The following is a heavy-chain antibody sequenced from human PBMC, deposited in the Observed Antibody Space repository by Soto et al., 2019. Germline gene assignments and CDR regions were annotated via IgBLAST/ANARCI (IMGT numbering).Heavy chain of an antibody. Sequence: SETLSLTCAVSGFSISSGYFWGWIRQPPGKGPEWLGSIYHSGTTYYNPSVKGRVTISVDTSKNQFSLKMSSVTAADTAVYYCARDSSGYSWLHPWGPGTMLTVYS. V-gene: IGHV4-38-2*02. CDR3: ARDSSGYSWLHP. D-gene: IGHD3-22*01. CDR2: IYHSGTT. CDR1: GFSISSGYF. J-gene: IGHJ5*02.